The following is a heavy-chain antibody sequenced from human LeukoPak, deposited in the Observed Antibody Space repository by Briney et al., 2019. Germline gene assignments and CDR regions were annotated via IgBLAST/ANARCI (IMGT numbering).Heavy chain of an antibody. CDR1: GFTFSSYS. CDR2: ISSSSSTI. D-gene: IGHD3-9*01. V-gene: IGHV3-48*04. CDR3: ARGRPYYDISAGWFDP. J-gene: IGHJ5*02. Sequence: GGSLRLSCAASGFTFSSYSMNWVRQAPGKGLEWVSYISSSSSTIYYADSVKGRFTISRDIAKNSLYLQMNSLRAEDTAVYYCARGRPYYDISAGWFDPWGQGTLVTVSS.